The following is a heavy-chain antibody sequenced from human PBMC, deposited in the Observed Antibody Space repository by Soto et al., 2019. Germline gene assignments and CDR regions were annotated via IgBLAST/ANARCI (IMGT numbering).Heavy chain of an antibody. Sequence: PSPADSLTYASSGDKVSRYSASWNWKRKYPARGDEWLGRTYYRSKWYNDYAVSVKSRITINPDTSKNQFSLQLNSVTPEDTAVYYCARAERAARQGDYYYGMDVLGQGTTVTVSS. CDR3: ARAERAARQGDYYYGMDV. CDR2: TYYRSKWYN. V-gene: IGHV6-1*01. J-gene: IGHJ6*02. CDR1: GDKVSRYSAS. D-gene: IGHD6-6*01.